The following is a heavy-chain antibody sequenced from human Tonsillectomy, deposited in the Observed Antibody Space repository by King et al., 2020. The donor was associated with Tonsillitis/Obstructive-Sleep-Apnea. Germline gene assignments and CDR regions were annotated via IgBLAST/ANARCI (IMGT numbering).Heavy chain of an antibody. CDR3: AHRPRGGGSGSYWYFDF. V-gene: IGHV2-5*02. CDR1: GFSLSASGVA. D-gene: IGHD3-10*01. J-gene: IGHJ4*02. Sequence: TLQESGPTLVKPTQTLTLTCTFSGFSLSASGVAVGWIRQPPGKALEWLALIYWDDDKRYSPSLKSRLTITKDTSKNQVVLTMTNMDPVDTATYYCAHRPRGGGSGSYWYFDFWGQGTLVTVSS. CDR2: IYWDDDK.